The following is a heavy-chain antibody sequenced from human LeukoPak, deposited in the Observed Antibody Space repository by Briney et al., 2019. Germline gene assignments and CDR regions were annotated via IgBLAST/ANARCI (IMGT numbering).Heavy chain of an antibody. D-gene: IGHD6-19*01. CDR2: IYYSGST. V-gene: IGHV4-39*01. CDR3: ARVGWGPVDY. Sequence: SETLSLTCTVSGGSISSSSYYWGWIRQPPGKGLEWIGSIYYSGSTYYNPSLKSRVTISVDTSKNQFSLQLNSVTPEDTAVYYCARVGWGPVDYWGQGTLVTVSS. J-gene: IGHJ4*02. CDR1: GGSISSSSYY.